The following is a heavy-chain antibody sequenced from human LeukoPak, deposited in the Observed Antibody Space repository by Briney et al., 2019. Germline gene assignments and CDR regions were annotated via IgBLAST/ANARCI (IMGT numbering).Heavy chain of an antibody. CDR3: ARDRKDDFWSGYYHGPQNWFDP. J-gene: IGHJ5*02. V-gene: IGHV1-46*01. D-gene: IGHD3-3*01. Sequence: ASVKVSCKASGYTFTSYYMHWVRQAPGQGLEWMGIINPSDGSTSYAQKFQGRVTMTRDMSTSTVYMELSSLRSEDTAVYYCARDRKDDFWSGYYHGPQNWFDPWGQGTLVTVSS. CDR2: INPSDGST. CDR1: GYTFTSYY.